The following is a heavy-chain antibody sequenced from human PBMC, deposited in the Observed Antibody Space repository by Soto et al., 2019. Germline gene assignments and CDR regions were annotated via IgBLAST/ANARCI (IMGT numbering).Heavy chain of an antibody. CDR3: AREGEKLLDYYYGMEV. CDR2: IIPIFGTA. J-gene: IGHJ6*01. V-gene: IGHV1-69*13. CDR1: GGTFSSYA. Sequence: ASVKVSCKASGGTFSSYAISWVRQARGQGLEWMGGIIPIFGTANYAQKFQGRVTITADESTSTAYMELSSLRSEDTAVYYCAREGEKLLDYYYGMEVLGQVTTVIVS. D-gene: IGHD6-6*01.